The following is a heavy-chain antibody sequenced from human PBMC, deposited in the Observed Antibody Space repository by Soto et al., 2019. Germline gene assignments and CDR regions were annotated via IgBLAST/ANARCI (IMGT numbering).Heavy chain of an antibody. D-gene: IGHD6-19*01. CDR2: IYHTGNR. CDR1: GGSISDNW. J-gene: IGHJ4*02. Sequence: QVQLQESGPGLMQPSGTLSLTCAVSGGSISDNWWSWVRQPPGKGLEWIGEIYHTGNRHYNPSLEGRVTISVDKSKNHFSLNLNSVTAPDRAVYYCARHIAVSVTRGFDYWGQGILVTVSS. CDR3: ARHIAVSVTRGFDY. V-gene: IGHV4-4*02.